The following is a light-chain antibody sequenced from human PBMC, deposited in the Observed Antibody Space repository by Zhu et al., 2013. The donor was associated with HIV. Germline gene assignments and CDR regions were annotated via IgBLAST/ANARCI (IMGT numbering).Light chain of an antibody. Sequence: EIVMTQSPATLSVSPGERATLSCRASQSVGVNLAWYQQKPGQAPRLLISGTSTRATGIPARFSGSGSGTDFTLTISSLEPEDFAVYYCQQRSNWPYTFGQGTKLEIK. CDR1: QSVGVN. CDR2: GTS. V-gene: IGKV3-11*01. J-gene: IGKJ2*01. CDR3: QQRSNWPYT.